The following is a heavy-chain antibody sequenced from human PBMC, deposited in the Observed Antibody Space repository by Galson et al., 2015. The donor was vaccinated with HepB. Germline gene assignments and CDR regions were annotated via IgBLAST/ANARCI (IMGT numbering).Heavy chain of an antibody. D-gene: IGHD6-13*01. V-gene: IGHV3-30*04. CDR2: ISYDGTFK. J-gene: IGHJ3*01. CDR3: AREGSLQTSSWYAFEV. CDR1: FTFSGYA. Sequence: SLRLSCAASFTFSGYAMHWVRQAPGKGLEWVALISYDGTFKNYGDSVKGRFTVSRDNFKNTLYLQMNSLRPEDTAVYYCAREGSLQTSSWYAFEVWGQGTMVTVSP.